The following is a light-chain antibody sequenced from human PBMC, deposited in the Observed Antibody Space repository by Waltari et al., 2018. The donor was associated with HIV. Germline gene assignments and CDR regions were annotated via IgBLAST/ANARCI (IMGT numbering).Light chain of an antibody. V-gene: IGLV1-40*01. Sequence: QSVLTQPPPVSGAPGQRVTISCTGSSSNIGAGYDVLWYQQLPATAPKLLIYGNNNRPSGVPDRFSGSQSGTSASLAITGLQSGDEADFYCQSYDRSLSAFVFGTGTKVTVL. CDR3: QSYDRSLSAFV. CDR2: GNN. CDR1: SSNIGAGYD. J-gene: IGLJ1*01.